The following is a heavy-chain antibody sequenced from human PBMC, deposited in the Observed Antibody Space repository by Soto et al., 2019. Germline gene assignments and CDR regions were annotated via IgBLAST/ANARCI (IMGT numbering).Heavy chain of an antibody. D-gene: IGHD6-6*01. V-gene: IGHV3-30*18. J-gene: IGHJ6*02. CDR3: AKELIAALTGYYYGMDV. CDR2: ISYDGSNK. Sequence: PGGSLRLSCAASGFTFSSYGMHWVRQAPGKGLEWVAVISYDGSNKYYADSVKGRFTISRDNSKNTLYLQMNSLRAEDTAVYYCAKELIAALTGYYYGMDVWGQGTTVTVSS. CDR1: GFTFSSYG.